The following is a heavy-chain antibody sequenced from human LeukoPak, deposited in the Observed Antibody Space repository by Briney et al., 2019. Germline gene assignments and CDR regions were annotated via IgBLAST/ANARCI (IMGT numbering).Heavy chain of an antibody. CDR3: ARDWRPMAYCSGGSCYNDAFDI. D-gene: IGHD2-15*01. J-gene: IGHJ3*02. CDR1: GYTFTSYV. Sequence: ASVKVSCKASGYTFTSYVISWVRQAPGQGLEWMGWISAYNGKTNYAQKLQGRVTMTTDTSTSTAYMELRSLRSDDTAVYYCARDWRPMAYCSGGSCYNDAFDIWGQGTMVTVSS. CDR2: ISAYNGKT. V-gene: IGHV1-18*01.